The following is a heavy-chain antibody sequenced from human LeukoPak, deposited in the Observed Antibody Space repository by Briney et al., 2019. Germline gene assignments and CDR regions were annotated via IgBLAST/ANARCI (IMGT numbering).Heavy chain of an antibody. D-gene: IGHD3-3*01. CDR2: MNPNSGNT. CDR1: GYTFTSYD. J-gene: IGHJ5*02. CDR3: ARGRRITIFGVVSFWLGSSFDP. Sequence: ASVKVSCKASGYTFTSYDINWVRQATGQGLEWMGWMNPNSGNTGYAQKFQGRVTMTRNTSISTAYMELSSLRSEDTAVYYCARGRRITIFGVVSFWLGSSFDPWGQGTLVTVSS. V-gene: IGHV1-8*01.